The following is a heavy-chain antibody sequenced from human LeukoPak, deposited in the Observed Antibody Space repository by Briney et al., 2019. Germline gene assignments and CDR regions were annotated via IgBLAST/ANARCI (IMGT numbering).Heavy chain of an antibody. CDR1: GYSISNGYY. CDR2: IYHGGNT. CDR3: ARVAQYSGYGTSDY. D-gene: IGHD5-12*01. J-gene: IGHJ4*02. V-gene: IGHV4-38-2*02. Sequence: SETLSLTCTISGYSISNGYYWGCIRPPPGKGLQWIGNIYHGGNTYYNPSLKSRVTLSVDTSKNQISRKLGSVAAADTALYYCARVAQYSGYGTSDYWGQGTLVTVSS.